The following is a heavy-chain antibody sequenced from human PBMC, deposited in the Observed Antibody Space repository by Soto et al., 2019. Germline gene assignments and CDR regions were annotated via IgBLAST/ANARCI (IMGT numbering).Heavy chain of an antibody. Sequence: SETLSLTCPFSYGSISSGDYYLSFILQPPGKGLEWIGYIYYSGSTYYNPSLKSRVTISVDTSKNQFSLKLSSVTAADTAVYYCASHYDFWSGYFEYWGQGTLVTVSS. V-gene: IGHV4-30-4*01. CDR2: IYYSGST. CDR1: YGSISSGDYY. D-gene: IGHD3-3*01. CDR3: ASHYDFWSGYFEY. J-gene: IGHJ4*02.